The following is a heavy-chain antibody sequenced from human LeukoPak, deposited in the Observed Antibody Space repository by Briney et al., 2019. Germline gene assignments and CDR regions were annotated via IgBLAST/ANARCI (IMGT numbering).Heavy chain of an antibody. J-gene: IGHJ4*02. V-gene: IGHV3-30-3*01. D-gene: IGHD3-10*01. CDR3: ARDLLRMVRGVFDY. CDR2: ISYDGSNK. CDR1: GFTFSSYA. Sequence: GRSLRLSCAASGFTFSSYAMHWVRRAPGKGLEWVVVISYDGSNKYYADSVMGRFTISRDNSKNTLYLQMNSLRAEDTAVYYCARDLLRMVRGVFDYWGQGTLVTVSS.